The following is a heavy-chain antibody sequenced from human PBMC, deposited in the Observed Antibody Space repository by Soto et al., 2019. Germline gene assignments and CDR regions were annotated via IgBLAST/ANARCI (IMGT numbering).Heavy chain of an antibody. CDR1: GYTFTSYC. CDR2: ISAYNGNT. D-gene: IGHD3-9*01. V-gene: IGHV1-18*01. Sequence: ASVKVSCKASGYTFTSYCISWVRQAPGQGLEWMGWISAYNGNTNYAQKLQGRVTMTTDTSTSTAYMELRSLRSDDTAVYYCARHRLVTAFGYYYYGMDVWGQGTTVTVSS. J-gene: IGHJ6*02. CDR3: ARHRLVTAFGYYYYGMDV.